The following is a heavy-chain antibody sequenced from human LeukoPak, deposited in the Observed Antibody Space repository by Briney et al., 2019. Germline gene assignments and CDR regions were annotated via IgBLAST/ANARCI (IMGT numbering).Heavy chain of an antibody. D-gene: IGHD4-23*01. V-gene: IGHV3-21*06. CDR1: GFTFSSSG. CDR3: ARDRGGRGLDY. J-gene: IGHJ4*02. Sequence: GGTLRLSCAASGFTFSSSGMNWVRQAPGKGLEWVSSISSTGNYIYYTESMKGRFTISRDNAKNSLFLQMNSLRAEDTAVYYCARDRGGRGLDYWGQGTLVTVSS. CDR2: ISSTGNYI.